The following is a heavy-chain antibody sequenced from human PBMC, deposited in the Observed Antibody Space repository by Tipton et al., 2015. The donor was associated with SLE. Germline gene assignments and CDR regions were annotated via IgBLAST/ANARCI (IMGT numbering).Heavy chain of an antibody. CDR2: INHSGST. D-gene: IGHD3-3*01. Sequence: TLSLTCTVSGGSISSSSYYWGWIRQPPGKGLEWIGEINHSGSTNYNPSLKSRVTISVDTSKNQFSLKLSSVTAADTAVYYCARGGLRFLEWFDYWGQGTLVTVSS. V-gene: IGHV4-39*07. CDR1: GGSISSSSYY. CDR3: ARGGLRFLEWFDY. J-gene: IGHJ4*02.